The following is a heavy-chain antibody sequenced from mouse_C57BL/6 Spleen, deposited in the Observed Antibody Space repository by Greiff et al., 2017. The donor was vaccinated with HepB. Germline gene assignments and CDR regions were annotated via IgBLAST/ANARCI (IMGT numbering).Heavy chain of an antibody. Sequence: QVQLKQSGAELVRPGTSVKMSCKASGYTFTNYWIGWAKQRPGHGLEWIGDIYPGGGYTNYNEKFKGKATLTADKSSSTAYMQFSSLTSEDSAIYYCARSPTVVATPFDYWGQGTTLTVSS. CDR2: IYPGGGYT. V-gene: IGHV1-63*01. CDR3: ARSPTVVATPFDY. CDR1: GYTFTNYW. D-gene: IGHD1-1*01. J-gene: IGHJ2*01.